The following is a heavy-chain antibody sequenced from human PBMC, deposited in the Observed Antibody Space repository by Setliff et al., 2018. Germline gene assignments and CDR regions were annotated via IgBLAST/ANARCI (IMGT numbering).Heavy chain of an antibody. Sequence: PSETLSLTCVVYGGSFSNYYWSWIRQPPGKGLEWIGQIYTSWSTNYNPSLKSRVTISLDTSKNQFSLSLTSVTAEDTAVYYCARMSGFQYIDVWDKGTTVTVSS. CDR2: IYTSWST. CDR3: ARMSGFQYIDV. D-gene: IGHD3-3*01. J-gene: IGHJ6*03. CDR1: GGSFSNYY. V-gene: IGHV4-4*09.